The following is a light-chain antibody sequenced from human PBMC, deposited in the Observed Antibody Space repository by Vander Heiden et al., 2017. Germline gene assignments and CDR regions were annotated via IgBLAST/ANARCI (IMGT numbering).Light chain of an antibody. Sequence: DIQMTQSPSSLSASVGDRVTITCQASQDISNYLNWYQQKPGKAPVLLIYEASNLETGVPSRVRRSRSGTDFTFPIRSLHTEDLATYDGQQDDELGWTCGQGTKVEIK. CDR1: QDISNY. CDR2: EAS. V-gene: IGKV1-33*01. CDR3: QQDDELGWT. J-gene: IGKJ1*01.